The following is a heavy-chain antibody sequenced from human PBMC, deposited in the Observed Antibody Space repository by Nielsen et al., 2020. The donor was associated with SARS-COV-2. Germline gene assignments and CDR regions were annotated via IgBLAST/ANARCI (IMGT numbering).Heavy chain of an antibody. CDR1: GFTFSSYS. CDR3: AREGPVDMVATPPYGMDV. CDR2: ISSSSSTI. V-gene: IGHV3-48*04. Sequence: GESLKISCAASGFTFSSYSMNWVRQAPGKGLEWVSYISSSSSTIYYADSVKGRFTISRDNAKNSLYLQMNSLRAEDTAVYYCAREGPVDMVATPPYGMDVWGQGTTVTVSS. D-gene: IGHD5-12*01. J-gene: IGHJ6*02.